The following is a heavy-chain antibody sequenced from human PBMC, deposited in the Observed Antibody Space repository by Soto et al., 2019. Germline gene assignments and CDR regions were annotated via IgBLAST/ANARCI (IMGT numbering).Heavy chain of an antibody. V-gene: IGHV1-3*01. CDR1: EDTFTRYV. Sequence: QVQLVQSGAEVKKPGASVKVFCKASEDTFTRYVIHWVRQAPGQRLEWMGWINAGNGNTKYSQNFQGRVTITRDASASTAYMELSSLRSQDTAVYYCATSTIDTSTWKQYFYGMDVWGQGSTVTVSS. CDR3: ATSTIDTSTWKQYFYGMDV. CDR2: INAGNGNT. D-gene: IGHD6-13*01. J-gene: IGHJ6*02.